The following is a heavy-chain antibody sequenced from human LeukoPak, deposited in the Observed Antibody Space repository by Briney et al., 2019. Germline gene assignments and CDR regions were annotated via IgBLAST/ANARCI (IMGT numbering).Heavy chain of an antibody. Sequence: GGSLRLSCAASGFTFSSYSMNWVRQAPGKGLEWVSSISSSSYIYYADSVKGRFTISRDNAKNSLYLQMNSLRAEDTAVYYCARDLLRYCSSTSCQYYYYYYGMDVWGQGTTVTVSS. J-gene: IGHJ6*02. CDR2: ISSSSYI. V-gene: IGHV3-21*01. CDR3: ARDLLRYCSSTSCQYYYYYYGMDV. CDR1: GFTFSSYS. D-gene: IGHD2-2*01.